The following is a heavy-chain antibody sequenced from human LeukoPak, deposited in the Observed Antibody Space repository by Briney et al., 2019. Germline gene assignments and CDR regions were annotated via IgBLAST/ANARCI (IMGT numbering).Heavy chain of an antibody. V-gene: IGHV1-46*01. CDR3: AREEIAEGPPYYYYGMDV. Sequence: ASVKVSCKASGYTFTSYYMHWVRQAPGQGLEWMGIINPSGGSTSYAQKFQGRVTMTSDTSTSTVYMELSRLRSDDTAVYYCAREEIAEGPPYYYYGMDVWGQGTTVTVSS. J-gene: IGHJ6*02. D-gene: IGHD6-13*01. CDR1: GYTFTSYY. CDR2: INPSGGST.